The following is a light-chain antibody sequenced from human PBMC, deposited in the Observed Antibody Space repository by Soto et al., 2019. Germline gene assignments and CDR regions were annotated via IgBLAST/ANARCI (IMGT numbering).Light chain of an antibody. J-gene: IGKJ1*01. CDR1: QDISSW. CDR3: QQSYSSPPT. Sequence: DIQMTQSPSSVSASVGDRVSITCRASQDISSWVAWYQQRPGKAPKLLIFAASSLQSGVPSRFSGSRSGPDFTLTISSLQPEDFATYYCQQSYSSPPTFGQGTKVDIK. CDR2: AAS. V-gene: IGKV1-12*01.